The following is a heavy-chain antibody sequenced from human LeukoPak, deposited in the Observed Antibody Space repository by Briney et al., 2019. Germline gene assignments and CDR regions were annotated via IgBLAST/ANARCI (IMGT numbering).Heavy chain of an antibody. CDR1: GFTFSFYS. V-gene: IGHV3-48*02. CDR2: ISSSSSTI. CDR3: GRIAINANNGMDV. D-gene: IGHD1/OR15-1a*01. J-gene: IGHJ6*02. Sequence: GSLRLSCSASGFTFSFYSMNWVRQAPGKGLEWVSYISSSSSTIYYADSVKGRFTISRDNAQNSLYLLMNSLRDEDTAVYYCGRIAINANNGMDVWGQGTTVTVSS.